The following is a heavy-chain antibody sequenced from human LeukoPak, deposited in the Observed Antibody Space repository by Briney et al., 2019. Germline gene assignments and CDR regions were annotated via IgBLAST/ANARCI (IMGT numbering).Heavy chain of an antibody. D-gene: IGHD2-2*01. CDR1: GGTFSSYA. CDR2: IIPIFGTA. CDR3: ARDRGVVPAAIGSYYYYMDV. J-gene: IGHJ6*03. V-gene: IGHV1-69*01. Sequence: PVSSVKVSCKASGGTFSSYAISWVRQAPGQGLEWMGGIIPIFGTANYAQKFQGRVTITADESTSTAYMELSSLRSEDTAVYYCARDRGVVPAAIGSYYYYMDVWGKGTTVTVSS.